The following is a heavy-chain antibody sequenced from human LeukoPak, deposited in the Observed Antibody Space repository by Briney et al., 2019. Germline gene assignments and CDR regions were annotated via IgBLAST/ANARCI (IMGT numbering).Heavy chain of an antibody. Sequence: SGGSLRLSCAASGFTFSSYAMSWVRQAPGKGLEWVSAISGSGGSTYYADSVKGRFTISRDNSKNTLYLQMNSLRAEDTAVYYCAKDKEGAVGATEFDYWGQGTLVTVSS. CDR3: AKDKEGAVGATEFDY. CDR2: ISGSGGST. CDR1: GFTFSSYA. V-gene: IGHV3-23*01. D-gene: IGHD1-26*01. J-gene: IGHJ4*02.